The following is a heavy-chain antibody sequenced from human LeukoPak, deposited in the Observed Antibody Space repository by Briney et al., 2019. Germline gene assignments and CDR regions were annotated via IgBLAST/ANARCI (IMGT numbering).Heavy chain of an antibody. CDR3: AGAGSERRPLDY. J-gene: IGHJ4*02. CDR2: ISTSSTYT. CDR1: GFTFSDYY. Sequence: GGSLRLSCAASGFTFSDYYMSWIRQAPGKGLEWVSYISTSSTYTSYADSVKGRFTISRDNAKNSLSLQMSSLRAEDTAVYYCAGAGSERRPLDYWGQGTLVTVSS. D-gene: IGHD1-1*01. V-gene: IGHV3-11*05.